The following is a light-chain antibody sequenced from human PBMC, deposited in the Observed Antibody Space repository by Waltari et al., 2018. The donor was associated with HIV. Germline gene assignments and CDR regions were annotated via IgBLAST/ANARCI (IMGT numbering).Light chain of an antibody. Sequence: QSILTQPPSTSGTPGQRVTISCSGSGSNIGSNSVSWYQLLLGTAPKLLIYRNNQRPSGVPDRFSGSKSGNTASLTISGLQAEDEADYYCCSYAGSSTLVFGGGTKLTVL. J-gene: IGLJ2*01. CDR1: GSNIGSNS. V-gene: IGLV1-44*01. CDR3: CSYAGSSTLV. CDR2: RNN.